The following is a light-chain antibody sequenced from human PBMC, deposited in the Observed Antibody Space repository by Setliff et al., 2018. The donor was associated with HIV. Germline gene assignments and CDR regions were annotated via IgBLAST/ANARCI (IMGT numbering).Light chain of an antibody. J-gene: IGLJ3*02. V-gene: IGLV2-23*02. CDR1: SSDVGGYNY. Sequence: SALTQPASVSGSPGQSITISCTGTSSDVGGYNYVSWYQQHPGKAPKLMIYDVSKRPSGISNRFSGSKSGNTASLTISGLQAEDETDYYCCSYAGTSWVFGGGTKVTVL. CDR3: CSYAGTSWV. CDR2: DVS.